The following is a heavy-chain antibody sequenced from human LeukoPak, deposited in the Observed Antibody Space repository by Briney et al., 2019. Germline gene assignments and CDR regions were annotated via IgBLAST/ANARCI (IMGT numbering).Heavy chain of an antibody. CDR2: INGDNGGT. Sequence: ASVKVSCKASGYTFTSYGISWVRQAPGQGLEWMGWINGDNGGTRYAEKFQGRVTMTRDTSISTAYMELSRLTSDDTALYYCARGHCTNAVCRAFDYWGQGTLVTVSS. CDR3: ARGHCTNAVCRAFDY. D-gene: IGHD2-8*01. J-gene: IGHJ4*02. CDR1: GYTFTSYG. V-gene: IGHV1-2*02.